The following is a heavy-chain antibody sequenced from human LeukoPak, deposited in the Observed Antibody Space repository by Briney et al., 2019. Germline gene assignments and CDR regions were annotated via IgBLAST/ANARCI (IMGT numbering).Heavy chain of an antibody. V-gene: IGHV3-48*03. CDR2: ISSSGSTI. CDR1: GFTFSSYE. Sequence: GGSLRLSCAASGFTFSSYEMNWVRQAPGKGLEWVSYISSSGSTINYADSVRGRFTISRDNAKNSLYLQMNSLRAEDTAVYYCAREQPEIDSWGQGTLVTVSS. CDR3: AREQPEIDS. D-gene: IGHD5-18*01. J-gene: IGHJ4*02.